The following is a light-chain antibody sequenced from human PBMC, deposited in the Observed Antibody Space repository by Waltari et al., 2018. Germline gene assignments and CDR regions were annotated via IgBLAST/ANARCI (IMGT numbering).Light chain of an antibody. Sequence: QSVLTQPPSASGTPGQRVTLSCSGSSSTIGSSSFCWYQHLPGTAPKLLIYRNDQRPSGVPDRFSGSRSGTSASLAISGLRSEDEADYYCAAWDDSLTVRFGGGTKLTVL. J-gene: IGLJ3*02. CDR1: SSTIGSSS. V-gene: IGLV1-47*01. CDR2: RND. CDR3: AAWDDSLTVR.